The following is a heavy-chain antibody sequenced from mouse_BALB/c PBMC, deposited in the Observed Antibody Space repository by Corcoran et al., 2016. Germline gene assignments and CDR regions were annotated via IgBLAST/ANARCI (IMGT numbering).Heavy chain of an antibody. Sequence: EVQLQQSGAELVKPGASVKLSCTASGFNIKDTYMHWVKQRPEQGLEWIGRFDPANGNTKYDPKFQGKASITADTSSNTAYLQLISLTSEDTAGYYCVRSWDVVDWGQGTTLTVSS. CDR3: VRSWDVVD. D-gene: IGHD4-1*01. CDR1: GFNIKDTY. CDR2: FDPANGNT. V-gene: IGHV14-3*02. J-gene: IGHJ2*01.